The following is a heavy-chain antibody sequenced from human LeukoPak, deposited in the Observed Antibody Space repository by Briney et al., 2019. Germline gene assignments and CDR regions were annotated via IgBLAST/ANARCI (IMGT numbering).Heavy chain of an antibody. CDR1: GFTFSSYS. Sequence: GGSLRLSCAVSGFTFSSYSMNWVRQAPGKGLEWVSSISSSSSYIYYADSVKGRFTISRDNAKNSLYLQMNSLRAEDTAVYYCARDNRHRGFDYWGQGTLVTVSS. CDR2: ISSSSSYI. D-gene: IGHD1-14*01. V-gene: IGHV3-21*01. CDR3: ARDNRHRGFDY. J-gene: IGHJ4*02.